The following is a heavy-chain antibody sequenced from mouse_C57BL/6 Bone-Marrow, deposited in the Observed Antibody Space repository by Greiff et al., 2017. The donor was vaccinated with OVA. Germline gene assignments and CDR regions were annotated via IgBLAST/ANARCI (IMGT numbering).Heavy chain of an antibody. V-gene: IGHV5-2*01. CDR2: IYSDGGST. CDR1: GYEFPSYD. Sequence: EVKLMESGGGLVQPGESLKFSCESTGYEFPSYDMSWVRKTPGKRLELVAAIYSDGGSTYYPDTLERRVIFTRDNTTKTLYLQMSSLRSEDTALYYCARHESPGCFDVWGTGTPVTVSS. J-gene: IGHJ1*03. CDR3: ARHESPGCFDV.